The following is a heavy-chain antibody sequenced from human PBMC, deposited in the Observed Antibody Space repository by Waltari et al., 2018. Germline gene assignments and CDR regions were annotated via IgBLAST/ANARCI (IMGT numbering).Heavy chain of an antibody. CDR2: ISYAGTT. D-gene: IGHD5-12*01. CDR3: ATYIGASVGTAAFDV. Sequence: WSWIRQPPGQGLEWIGTISYAGTTYTNPSLRSRLTMSRDTSKNQLSLTLGSTTAADTAVYYCATYIGASVGTAAFDVWGQGTMVTVSS. V-gene: IGHV4-39*01. J-gene: IGHJ3*01.